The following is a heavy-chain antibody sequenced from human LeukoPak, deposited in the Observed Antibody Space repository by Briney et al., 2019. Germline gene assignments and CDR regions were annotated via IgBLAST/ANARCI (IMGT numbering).Heavy chain of an antibody. CDR1: GYSFTSYW. CDR2: IDPSDSYT. Sequence: GESLKISFKASGYSFTSYWISWVRQMPGEGLEWMGRIDPSDSYTNYSPSFQGHVTISADKSISTAYLQWSSLKASDTAMYYCARQGRAEYYYYGMDVWGQGTTVTVSS. CDR3: ARQGRAEYYYYGMDV. J-gene: IGHJ6*02. V-gene: IGHV5-10-1*01. D-gene: IGHD1-26*01.